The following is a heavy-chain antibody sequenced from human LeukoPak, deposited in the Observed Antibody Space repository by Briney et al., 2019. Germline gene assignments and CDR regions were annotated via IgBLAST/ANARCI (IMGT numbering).Heavy chain of an antibody. J-gene: IGHJ3*02. CDR3: ARETREQQMGISNAFDI. CDR1: GYTFTGYY. D-gene: IGHD6-13*01. Sequence: ASVTVSYKASGYTFTGYYMHGVRQAPGQGLEWMGWINPNSGGTNYAQKFQGRVTMTRDTSISTAYMELSSLRSEDMAVYYCARETREQQMGISNAFDIWGQGTMVTVSS. CDR2: INPNSGGT. V-gene: IGHV1-2*02.